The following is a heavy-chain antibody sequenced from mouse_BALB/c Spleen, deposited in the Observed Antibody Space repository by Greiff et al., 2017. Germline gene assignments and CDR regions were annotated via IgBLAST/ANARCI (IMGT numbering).Heavy chain of an antibody. J-gene: IGHJ3*01. V-gene: IGHV1-9*01. CDR1: GYTFSSYW. CDR3: AREGLRRGAWFAY. CDR2: ILPGSGST. Sequence: QVQLQQSGAELMKPGASVKISCKATGYTFSSYWIEWVKQRPGHGLEWIGEILPGSGSTNYNEKFKGKATFTADTSSNTAYMQLSSLTSEDSAVYYCAREGLRRGAWFAYWGQGTLVTVSA.